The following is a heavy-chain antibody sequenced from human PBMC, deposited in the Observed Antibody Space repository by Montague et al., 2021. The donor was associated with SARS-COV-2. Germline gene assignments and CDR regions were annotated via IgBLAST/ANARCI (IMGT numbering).Heavy chain of an antibody. V-gene: IGHV4-61*02. CDR1: GDSVSGGPYY. CDR3: TREVLAAMRPWFDP. Sequence: TLSLTCTVSGDSVSGGPYYWTWIRQPAGKGLEWIGRIFTRGSTLYNPSLSSRVTISVDTTMNQFSLTLTSVTAADTAMYYCTREVLAAMRPWFDPWGQGILVTVSS. CDR2: IFTRGST. J-gene: IGHJ5*02. D-gene: IGHD2-2*01.